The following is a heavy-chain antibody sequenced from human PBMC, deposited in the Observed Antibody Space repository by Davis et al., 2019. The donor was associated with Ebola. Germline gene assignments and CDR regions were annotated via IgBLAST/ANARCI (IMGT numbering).Heavy chain of an antibody. CDR3: ARDRRYYYDSSGYYSSYYFDY. J-gene: IGHJ4*02. CDR2: INHSGST. D-gene: IGHD3-22*01. V-gene: IGHV4-39*07. Sequence: MPSETLSLTCTVSGASISSRSYYWGWIRQPPGKGLEWIGEINHSGSTNYNPSLKSRVTISVDTSKNQFSLKLSSVTAADTAVYYCARDRRYYYDSSGYYSSYYFDYWGQGTLVTVSS. CDR1: GASISSRSYY.